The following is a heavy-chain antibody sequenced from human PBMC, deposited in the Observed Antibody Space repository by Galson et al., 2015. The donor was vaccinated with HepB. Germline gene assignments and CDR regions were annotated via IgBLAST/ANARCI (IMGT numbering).Heavy chain of an antibody. CDR1: GFTFSSYA. J-gene: IGHJ4*02. D-gene: IGHD3-10*01. V-gene: IGHV3-30-3*01. Sequence: SLRLSCAASGFTFSSYAMHWVRQAPGKGLEWVAVISYDGSNKYYADSVKGRFTISRDNSKNTLYLQMNSLRAEDTAVYYCARDQEVGLVRGPYYFDYWGQGTLVTVSS. CDR2: ISYDGSNK. CDR3: ARDQEVGLVRGPYYFDY.